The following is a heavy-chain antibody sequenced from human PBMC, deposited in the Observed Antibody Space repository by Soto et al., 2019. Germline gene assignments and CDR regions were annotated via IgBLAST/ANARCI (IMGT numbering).Heavy chain of an antibody. D-gene: IGHD4-17*01. CDR1: GYSFTSYG. CDR3: ARDYMTTTPVPSPPGMDV. CDR2: ISVQKGKT. J-gene: IGHJ6*02. V-gene: IGHV1-18*04. Sequence: QVQLVQSGPAVKKPGASVKVSCKASGYSFTSYGISWVRQAPGQGLEWMGWISVQKGKTHYPRRPQDRVTVTADTSTSTAYMELGSLRFDDTAVYYCARDYMTTTPVPSPPGMDVWGQGTTVTVSS.